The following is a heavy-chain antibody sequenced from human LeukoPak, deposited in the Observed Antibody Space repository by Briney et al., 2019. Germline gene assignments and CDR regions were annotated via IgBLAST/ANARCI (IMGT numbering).Heavy chain of an antibody. D-gene: IGHD2-15*01. Sequence: SETLSLTCTVSSGSISSYYWSWIRQPPGKGLEWIGYIYYSGSTNYNPSLKSRVTISVDTSKNQFSLKLSSVTAADTAVYYCARYEVLGYCSGGSCDSNRAFDYWGQGTLVTVSS. J-gene: IGHJ4*02. V-gene: IGHV4-59*01. CDR1: SGSISSYY. CDR3: ARYEVLGYCSGGSCDSNRAFDY. CDR2: IYYSGST.